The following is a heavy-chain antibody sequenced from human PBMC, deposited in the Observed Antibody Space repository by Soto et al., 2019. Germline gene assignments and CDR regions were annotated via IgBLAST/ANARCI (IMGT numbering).Heavy chain of an antibody. D-gene: IGHD2-15*01. CDR3: ARDKYCSGGSCRKNWFDP. Sequence: SETLSLTCTVSGGSISSSYWSWIRQPPGKGLEWLAYIYYDGRANYNPSLKSRATRSLDMSKNQFSLKLPSVTAADTAVYFCARDKYCSGGSCRKNWFDPWGQGTLVTVSS. CDR1: GGSISSSY. V-gene: IGHV4-59*01. CDR2: IYYDGRA. J-gene: IGHJ5*02.